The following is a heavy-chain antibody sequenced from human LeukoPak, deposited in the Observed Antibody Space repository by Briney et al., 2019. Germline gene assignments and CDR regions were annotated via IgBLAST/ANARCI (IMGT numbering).Heavy chain of an antibody. Sequence: PGGSLRLSCAASGFSVSNYYMSWVRQAPGKGLEWVSVLYSGGTTYYADSVKGRFTISRDNSKNTPFLQMDGLRPEDTAVYYCVRGTWFDPWGQGTLVTVSS. D-gene: IGHD1-1*01. J-gene: IGHJ5*02. CDR3: VRGTWFDP. V-gene: IGHV3-53*01. CDR2: LYSGGTT. CDR1: GFSVSNYY.